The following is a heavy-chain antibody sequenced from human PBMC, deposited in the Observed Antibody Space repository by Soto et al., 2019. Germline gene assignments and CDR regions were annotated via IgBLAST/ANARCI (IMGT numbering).Heavy chain of an antibody. Sequence: GESLKISCAASGFTYSSYAMSWVRQAPGKGLEWVSAISASGGSTYYADSVKGRFTISRDNSKNTLFLQMNSLRAEDTAVYYCAKVRINYYDSSGYLLRRGFDSWGQGTLVTVSS. V-gene: IGHV3-23*01. CDR2: ISASGGST. D-gene: IGHD3-22*01. J-gene: IGHJ4*02. CDR1: GFTYSSYA. CDR3: AKVRINYYDSSGYLLRRGFDS.